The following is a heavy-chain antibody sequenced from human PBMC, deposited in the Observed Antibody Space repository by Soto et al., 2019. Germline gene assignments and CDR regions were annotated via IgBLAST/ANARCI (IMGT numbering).Heavy chain of an antibody. D-gene: IGHD3-10*01. CDR3: AKVGETYYYYGMDV. CDR1: GFTFSSYG. CDR2: ISYDGSNK. Sequence: GGSLRLSCAASGFTFSSYGMHWVRQAPGKGLEWVAVISYDGSNKYYADSVKGRFTISRDNSKNTLYLQMNSLRAEDTAVYYCAKVGETYYYYGMDVWGQGTTVTVSS. J-gene: IGHJ6*02. V-gene: IGHV3-30*18.